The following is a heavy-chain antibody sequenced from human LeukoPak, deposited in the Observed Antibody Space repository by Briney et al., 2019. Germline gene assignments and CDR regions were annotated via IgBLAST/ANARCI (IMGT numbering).Heavy chain of an antibody. V-gene: IGHV4-4*07. CDR3: AREGTSGGLNWLDP. CDR2: IYTSGST. J-gene: IGHJ5*02. CDR1: GGSISSYY. Sequence: SETLSLTCSVSGGSISSYYWSWIRQPAGKGLEWIGRIYTSGSTNYNPSLKSRVTMSVDTSKNQFSLRLSSVNAADTAVYFCAREGTSGGLNWLDPWGQGTLVTVSS. D-gene: IGHD3-10*01.